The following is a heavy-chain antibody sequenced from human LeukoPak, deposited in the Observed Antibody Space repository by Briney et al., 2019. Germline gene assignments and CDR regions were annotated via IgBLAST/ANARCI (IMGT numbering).Heavy chain of an antibody. D-gene: IGHD3-22*01. CDR1: GFTFSSYS. V-gene: IGHV3-21*01. CDR2: ISSSSSSI. CDR3: AKDLDSSGSFDY. J-gene: IGHJ4*02. Sequence: GGSLRLSCAASGFTFSSYSMNWVRQAPGKGLEWVSSISSSSSSIFYADSVKGRFAISRDNSKNTLYLQMNSLRAEDTAVYYCAKDLDSSGSFDYWGQGTLVTVSS.